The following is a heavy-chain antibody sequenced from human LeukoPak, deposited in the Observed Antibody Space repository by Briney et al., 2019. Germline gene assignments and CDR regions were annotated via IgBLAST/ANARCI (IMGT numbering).Heavy chain of an antibody. J-gene: IGHJ4*02. CDR1: GYTFTGYY. CDR2: LNANSGGT. CDR3: ARASYCGGGCYYYFDY. D-gene: IGHD2-21*02. V-gene: IGHV1-2*02. Sequence: GASVKVSCKASGYTFTGYYIHWVRQAPGQGLEWMGWLNANSGGTRSAQNFQGRVTMTRDTSISTAYMEMSSLRSDDTAVYYCARASYCGGGCYYYFDYWGQGTLVTVSS.